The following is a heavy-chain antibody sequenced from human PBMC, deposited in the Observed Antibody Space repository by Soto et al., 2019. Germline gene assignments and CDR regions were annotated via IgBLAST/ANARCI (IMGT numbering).Heavy chain of an antibody. CDR2: IFYTGST. V-gene: IGHV4-59*08. J-gene: IGHJ4*02. Sequence: SETLSLTCTVSDGSISSYYWGWIRQPPGKGLEWIVYIFYTGSTNYNPSLKSRVTISVDTSKNQFSLKLSSVTAADTAVYYCARHYPIGNNWNYFDYWGQGTLVTVSS. CDR1: DGSISSYY. CDR3: ARHYPIGNNWNYFDY. D-gene: IGHD1-1*01.